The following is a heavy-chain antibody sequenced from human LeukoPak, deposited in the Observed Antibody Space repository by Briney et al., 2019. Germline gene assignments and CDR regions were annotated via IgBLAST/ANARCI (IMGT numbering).Heavy chain of an antibody. J-gene: IGHJ3*02. CDR3: ARRGPYDFWSGYYRDAFDI. Sequence: SETLSLTCAVYGGSFSGYYWSWIRQPLGKGLEWIGEINHSGSTNYNPSLKSRVTISVDTSKNQFSLKLSSVTAADTAVYYCARRGPYDFWSGYYRDAFDIWGQGTMVTVSS. CDR1: GGSFSGYY. CDR2: INHSGST. V-gene: IGHV4-34*01. D-gene: IGHD3-3*01.